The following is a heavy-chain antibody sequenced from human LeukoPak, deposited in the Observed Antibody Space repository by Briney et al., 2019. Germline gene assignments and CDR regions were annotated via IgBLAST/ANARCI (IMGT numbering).Heavy chain of an antibody. Sequence: GGSLRLSCAASGFTFDDYAMHLVRQAPGKGLEWVSGMSWNSGSIGYADSVKGRFTISRDNAKNSLYLQMNSLRAEDTALYYCAKDASRNYYDSSGYDYWGQGTLVTVSS. V-gene: IGHV3-9*01. D-gene: IGHD3-22*01. CDR2: MSWNSGSI. CDR3: AKDASRNYYDSSGYDY. J-gene: IGHJ4*02. CDR1: GFTFDDYA.